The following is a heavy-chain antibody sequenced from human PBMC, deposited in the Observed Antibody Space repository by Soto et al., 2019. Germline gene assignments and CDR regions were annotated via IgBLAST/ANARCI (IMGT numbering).Heavy chain of an antibody. CDR3: ARDGRFLGMDV. D-gene: IGHD2-15*01. CDR2: RSHSGGT. CDR1: GGFRRSVSYY. Sequence: SVTMRVPWAVDGGFRRSVSYYSTWIRQTPGKGLEWIGERSHSGGTHFNPSLKSRVTISVDTSKNQFSLNIYSVTAADTAVYYCARDGRFLGMDVWGKGTTVTVSS. J-gene: IGHJ6*01. V-gene: IGHV4-61*01.